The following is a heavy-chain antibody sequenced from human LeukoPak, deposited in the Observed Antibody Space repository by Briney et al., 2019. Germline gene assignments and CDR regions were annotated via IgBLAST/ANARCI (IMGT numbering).Heavy chain of an antibody. CDR1: GFTFNSYW. V-gene: IGHV3-7*01. CDR3: ARHITMVRGVLDY. J-gene: IGHJ4*02. Sequence: GGSLRLSCAASGFTFNSYWMSWVRQAPGKGLEWVANIKQDGSEKYYVDSVKGRFTISRDNAKNSLYLQMNSLRAEDTAVYYCARHITMVRGVLDYRGQGTLVTVSS. CDR2: IKQDGSEK. D-gene: IGHD3-10*01.